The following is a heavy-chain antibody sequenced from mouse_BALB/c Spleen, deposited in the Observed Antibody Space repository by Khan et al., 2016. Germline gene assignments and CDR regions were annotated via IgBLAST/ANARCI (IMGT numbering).Heavy chain of an antibody. J-gene: IGHJ3*01. CDR2: INYSGIT. CDR1: GYSITSDYA. D-gene: IGHD2-3*01. V-gene: IGHV3-2*02. Sequence: EVQLQESGPGLVKPSQSLSLTCTVTGYSITSDYAWNWIRQFPGNILEWMGYINYSGITTYNPSLKSRISVTRDTSKNQFFLQLNSVTAKDTATYYCAAYDGYYSAGFAYWGQGTLVTVSA. CDR3: AAYDGYYSAGFAY.